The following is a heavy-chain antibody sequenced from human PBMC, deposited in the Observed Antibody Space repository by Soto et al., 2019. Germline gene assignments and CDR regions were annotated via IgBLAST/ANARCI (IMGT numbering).Heavy chain of an antibody. CDR3: EKDYYDSSGYSGSNDAFDI. CDR1: GFTFSSYA. V-gene: IGHV3-23*01. CDR2: ISGSGGST. J-gene: IGHJ3*02. D-gene: IGHD3-22*01. Sequence: GSLMLSFAASGFTFSSYAMSWVRQAPGKGLEWVSAISGSGGSTYYADSVKGRFTISRDNSKNTLYLQMNSLRAEDTAVYYCEKDYYDSSGYSGSNDAFDIWGQGTTVTV.